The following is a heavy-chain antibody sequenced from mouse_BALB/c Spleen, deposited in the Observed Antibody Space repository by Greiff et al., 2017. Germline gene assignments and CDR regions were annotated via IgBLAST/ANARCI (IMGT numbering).Heavy chain of an antibody. V-gene: IGHV1-4*01. CDR3: ARELGYYDYAMDY. CDR2: INPSSGYT. J-gene: IGHJ4*01. D-gene: IGHD2-3*01. CDR1: GYTFTSYT. Sequence: VQLQQSGAELARPGASVKMSCKASGYTFTSYTMHWVKQRPGQGLEWIGYINPSSGYTNYNQKFKDKATLTADKSSSTAYMQLSSLTSKDSAVYYCARELGYYDYAMDYWGQGTSVTVSS.